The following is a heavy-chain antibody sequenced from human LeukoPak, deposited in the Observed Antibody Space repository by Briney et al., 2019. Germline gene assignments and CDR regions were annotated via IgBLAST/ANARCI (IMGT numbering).Heavy chain of an antibody. V-gene: IGHV1-2*02. J-gene: IGHJ4*02. CDR1: GYTFTGYY. CDR2: INPNSDVT. Sequence: ASVKVSCKASGYTFTGYYMHWVRQAPGQGLEWMGWINPNSDVTNLAQNFQGRVTMTSDTSISTAYMELSRLRSDDTAVYYCARAISGGSPITASDYWGQGTLVTVSS. CDR3: ARAISGGSPITASDY. D-gene: IGHD2-15*01.